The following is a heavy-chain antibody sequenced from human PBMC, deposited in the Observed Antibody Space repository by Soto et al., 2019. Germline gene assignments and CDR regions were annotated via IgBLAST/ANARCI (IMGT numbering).Heavy chain of an antibody. CDR1: GGSISSSSSY. Sequence: QLQLQESGPGLVKPSETLSLTCTVSGGSISSSSSYWGWIRQPPGKGLEWIGSIYYSRSTYYNPSLKSRVTISVDTSKNQFSLKLSSVTAADTAVYYCATHLMSDWFYPWGQGTLATVSS. D-gene: IGHD3-10*02. V-gene: IGHV4-39*01. CDR3: ATHLMSDWFYP. J-gene: IGHJ5*02. CDR2: IYYSRST.